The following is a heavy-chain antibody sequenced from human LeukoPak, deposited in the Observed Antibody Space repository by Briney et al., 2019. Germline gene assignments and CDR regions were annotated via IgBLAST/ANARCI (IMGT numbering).Heavy chain of an antibody. Sequence: GGSLRLSCAASGFTFSGNHMSWVRQSPEKGLEWVAIIERRGDRIYESSVNGRFIISRDNSKSTVSLQMNSLRVEDTAMYFCARATFGRYWYFGTWGRGTLVTVSS. D-gene: IGHD3-16*01. CDR3: ARATFGRYWYFGT. CDR2: IERRGDR. V-gene: IGHV3-66*01. CDR1: GFTFSGNH. J-gene: IGHJ2*01.